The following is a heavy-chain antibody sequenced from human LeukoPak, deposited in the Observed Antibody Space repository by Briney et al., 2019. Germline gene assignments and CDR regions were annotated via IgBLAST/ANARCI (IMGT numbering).Heavy chain of an antibody. Sequence: PSETLSLTCAVYGGSFSGYYWSWIRQPPGKGLEWIGEINHSGSTNYNPSLKSRVTISVDTSKNQFSLKLSSVTAADTAVYYCARGGYDFWSGYHYRGAYYFDYWGQGTLVTVSS. CDR2: INHSGST. CDR3: ARGGYDFWSGYHYRGAYYFDY. CDR1: GGSFSGYY. D-gene: IGHD3-3*01. V-gene: IGHV4-34*01. J-gene: IGHJ4*02.